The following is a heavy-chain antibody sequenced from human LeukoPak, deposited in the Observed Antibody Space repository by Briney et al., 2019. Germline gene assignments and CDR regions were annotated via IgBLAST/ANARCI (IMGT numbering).Heavy chain of an antibody. CDR2: MYYSGST. CDR1: GGPISSYY. Sequence: SETLSLTCTVSGGPISSYYWSWIRQPTGMGLEWIGYMYYSGSTYYNPSLKSRVTISVDTSKNQFSLKLSSVTAADTAVYYCARVDTIFGVGHFDYWGQGTLVTVSS. V-gene: IGHV4-59*12. CDR3: ARVDTIFGVGHFDY. D-gene: IGHD3-3*01. J-gene: IGHJ4*02.